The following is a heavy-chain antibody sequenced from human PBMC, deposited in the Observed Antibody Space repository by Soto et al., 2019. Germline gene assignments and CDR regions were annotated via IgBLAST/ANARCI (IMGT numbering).Heavy chain of an antibody. CDR2: ISYNGSDK. V-gene: IGHV3-30*18. J-gene: IGHJ3*02. Sequence: GGSLRLSCAASGFTFSSYGMHWVRQAPGKGLEWVGVISYNGSDKYDADAAKGRFTISRDNSKNTLYLQMNSLRAEDTAVYYCAKDLDGGDAFDIWGQGTMVTVSS. CDR3: AKDLDGGDAFDI. CDR1: GFTFSSYG.